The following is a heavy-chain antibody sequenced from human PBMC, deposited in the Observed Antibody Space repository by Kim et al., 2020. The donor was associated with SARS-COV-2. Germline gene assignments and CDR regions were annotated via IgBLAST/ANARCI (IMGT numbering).Heavy chain of an antibody. D-gene: IGHD1-7*01. CDR3: AKGLTPQEATTLEY. Sequence: ADSVTGQLTIARDTYKNTLFLQMNSLRAEDTAVYYCAKGLTPQEATTLEYWGQGTLVIVSS. J-gene: IGHJ4*02. V-gene: IGHV3-23*01.